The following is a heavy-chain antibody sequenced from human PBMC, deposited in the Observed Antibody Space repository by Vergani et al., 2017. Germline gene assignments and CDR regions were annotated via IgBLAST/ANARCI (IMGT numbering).Heavy chain of an antibody. D-gene: IGHD3-3*01. Sequence: EVQLVESGGGLVQPGRSLRLSCAASGFTFDDYAMHWVRHAPGKGLEWVSGISWNSGSIGYADSVKGRFTIARDNAKNSLDLQMNSLRAEDTALYYCAKDHYDFWSGYPNLAPFDLWGRGTLVTVSS. V-gene: IGHV3-9*01. CDR1: GFTFDDYA. CDR3: AKDHYDFWSGYPNLAPFDL. J-gene: IGHJ2*01. CDR2: ISWNSGSI.